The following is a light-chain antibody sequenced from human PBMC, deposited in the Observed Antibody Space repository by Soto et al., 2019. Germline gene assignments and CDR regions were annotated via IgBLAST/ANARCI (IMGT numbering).Light chain of an antibody. J-gene: IGKJ1*01. CDR3: QQRTNWLWT. CDR1: QSVSTY. V-gene: IGKV3-11*01. CDR2: DAS. Sequence: EIVLTQSPATLSLSPGDRATLSCRASQSVSTYLAWYQQKPGQAPRLLIHDASKRATGIPARFSGSGSGTDFTLTISSLEPEDFAVYYRQQRTNWLWTFGQGTKVEIK.